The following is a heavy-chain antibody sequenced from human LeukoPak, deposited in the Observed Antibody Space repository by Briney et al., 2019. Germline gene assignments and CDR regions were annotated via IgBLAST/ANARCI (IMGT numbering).Heavy chain of an antibody. CDR2: IIPIFGTA. V-gene: IGHV1-69*13. J-gene: IGHJ3*02. Sequence: SVKVSCKASGGTFSSCAISWVRQAPGQGLEWMGGIIPIFGTANYAQKFQGRVTITADESTSTAYMELSSLRSEDTAVYYCARARITMIVVAAFDIWGQGTMVTASS. CDR1: GGTFSSCA. D-gene: IGHD3-22*01. CDR3: ARARITMIVVAAFDI.